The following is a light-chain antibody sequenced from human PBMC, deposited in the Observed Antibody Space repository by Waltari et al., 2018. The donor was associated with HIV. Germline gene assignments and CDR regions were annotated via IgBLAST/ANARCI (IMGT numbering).Light chain of an antibody. CDR1: SSTIWRNY. J-gene: IGLJ3*02. CDR2: DNT. V-gene: IGLV1-51*01. CDR3: GTWDSSLGGWV. Sequence: QSVLTQPPSVSAAPGQTVTLSCSGSSSTIWRNYGPGYQPLPGAAPKLLIYDNTERPSGIPDRFSGSKSGTSATLGITGLQTGDEADYYCGTWDSSLGGWVFGGGTKLAVL.